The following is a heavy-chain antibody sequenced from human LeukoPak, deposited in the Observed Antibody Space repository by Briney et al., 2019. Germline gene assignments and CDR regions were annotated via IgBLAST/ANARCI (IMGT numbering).Heavy chain of an antibody. CDR2: ISYSGST. V-gene: IGHV4-39*01. Sequence: SETLSLTCTVSGGSISSSSYYWGWIRQPPGKGLEWIGSISYSGSTYYNPSLKSRVTISVDTSKNQFSLKLSSVTAADTAVYYCARRDYGRGAFDIWGQGTMVTVSS. D-gene: IGHD4-17*01. CDR1: GGSISSSSYY. CDR3: ARRDYGRGAFDI. J-gene: IGHJ3*02.